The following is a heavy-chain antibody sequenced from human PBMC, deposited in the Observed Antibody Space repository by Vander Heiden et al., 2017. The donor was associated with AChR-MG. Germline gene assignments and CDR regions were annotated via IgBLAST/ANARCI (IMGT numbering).Heavy chain of an antibody. CDR1: GFPFRSYG. Sequence: QVQLVESGGGVVQPGRSLRLSCAASGFPFRSYGMHWVRQGPGKGLECVAVIWYDGSNKYYADSVKGRFTISRDNSKNTLYLQMNSLRAEDTAVYYCARNAGYCTNGVCYTGNFDYWGQGTLVTVSS. CDR2: IWYDGSNK. D-gene: IGHD2-8*01. J-gene: IGHJ4*02. CDR3: ARNAGYCTNGVCYTGNFDY. V-gene: IGHV3-33*01.